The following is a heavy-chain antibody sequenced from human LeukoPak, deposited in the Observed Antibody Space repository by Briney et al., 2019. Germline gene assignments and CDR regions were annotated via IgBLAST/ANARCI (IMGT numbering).Heavy chain of an antibody. CDR1: GGSINIDY. CDR2: IYDSGST. J-gene: IGHJ3*02. Sequence: SETLSPTCTVSGGSINIDYWSGIRQPPGRGLEWIGYIYDSGSTNYNPSLKSRVTTSVDTSKNQFSLKLSSVTAADTAVYYCACLTTAGAFDIWGQGTMVTVSS. D-gene: IGHD3-22*01. V-gene: IGHV4-59*01. CDR3: ACLTTAGAFDI.